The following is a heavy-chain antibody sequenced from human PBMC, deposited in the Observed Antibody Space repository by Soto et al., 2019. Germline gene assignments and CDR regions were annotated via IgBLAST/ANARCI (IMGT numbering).Heavy chain of an antibody. J-gene: IGHJ3*02. Sequence: VQLLESGGGLVQPGGSLRLSCAASGFTFSSYAMSWVRQAPGKGLEWVSAISGSGGSTYYADSVKGRFTISRDNSKNTLYLQMNSLRAEDTAVYYCAKDRVVNSSRRGAAFDIWGQGTMVTVSS. V-gene: IGHV3-23*01. D-gene: IGHD3-10*01. CDR3: AKDRVVNSSRRGAAFDI. CDR2: ISGSGGST. CDR1: GFTFSSYA.